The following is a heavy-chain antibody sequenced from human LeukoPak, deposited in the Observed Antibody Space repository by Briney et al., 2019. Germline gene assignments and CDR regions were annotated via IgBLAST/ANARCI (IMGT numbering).Heavy chain of an antibody. CDR1: GFTFSNYA. Sequence: GGSLRLSCGASGFTFSNYAISWVRQAPGKGLEWVSGITNGGGNTNYADSVKVRFTISRDNVKNTLYLQMDSLRAEDTAIYYCAKGATSAYFSPLDSWGQGTLVTVSS. V-gene: IGHV3-23*01. CDR3: AKGATSAYFSPLDS. CDR2: ITNGGGNT. J-gene: IGHJ4*02. D-gene: IGHD3-22*01.